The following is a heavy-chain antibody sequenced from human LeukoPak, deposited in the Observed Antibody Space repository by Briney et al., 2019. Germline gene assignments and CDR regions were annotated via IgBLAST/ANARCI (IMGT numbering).Heavy chain of an antibody. D-gene: IGHD3-10*01. CDR3: ARGDYYGSGTYYKKTVDY. CDR1: GYTFTSYG. CDR2: ISGYNGNT. Sequence: GASVKVSCKASGYTFTSYGISWVRQAPGQGLEWMGWISGYNGNTNYAQKVQGRVTMTTDTSTSTAYMELRSLRSDDTAVYYCARGDYYGSGTYYKKTVDYWGQGTLVTVSS. V-gene: IGHV1-18*01. J-gene: IGHJ4*02.